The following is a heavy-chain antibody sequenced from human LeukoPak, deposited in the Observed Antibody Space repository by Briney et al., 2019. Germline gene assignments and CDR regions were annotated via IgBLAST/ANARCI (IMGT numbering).Heavy chain of an antibody. Sequence: PSQALSLTCTVSGGSISSGGYNWSWIRQHPGKGLEWVVYIYYSVSTYYNPSLKSRVTISVDTSKNQSSLKLSSVTATDTAVYYCAIYDTFGGYYYGMDGSRKESTVTVYS. J-gene: IGHJ6*01. CDR3: AIYDTFGGYYYGMDG. V-gene: IGHV4-31*03. CDR1: GGSISSGGYN. D-gene: IGHD3-10*01. CDR2: IYYSVST.